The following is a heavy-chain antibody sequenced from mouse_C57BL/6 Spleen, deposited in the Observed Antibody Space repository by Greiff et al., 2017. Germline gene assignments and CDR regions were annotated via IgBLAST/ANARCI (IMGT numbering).Heavy chain of an antibody. V-gene: IGHV1-50*01. Sequence: QVQQQQPGAELVKPGASVKLSCKASGYTFTSYWMQWVKQRPGQGLEWIGEIDPSDSYTNYNQKFKGKATLTVDTSSSTAYMQLSSLTSEDSAVYYCARGLTTVGYWGQGTTLTVSS. CDR3: ARGLTTVGY. J-gene: IGHJ2*01. CDR1: GYTFTSYW. D-gene: IGHD1-1*01. CDR2: IDPSDSYT.